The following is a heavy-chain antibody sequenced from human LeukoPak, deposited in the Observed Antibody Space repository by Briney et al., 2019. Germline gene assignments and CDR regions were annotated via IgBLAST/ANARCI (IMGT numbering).Heavy chain of an antibody. D-gene: IGHD2-2*01. J-gene: IGHJ6*02. CDR1: GFTFSSYS. CDR2: ISSSSSYI. CDR3: ARGLYCSSTSCYDYYSYYVMDV. V-gene: IGHV3-21*01. Sequence: NPGGSLRLSCAASGFTFSSYSMNWVRQAPGKGLEWVSSISSSSSYIYYADSVKGRFTISRDNAKNSLYLQMNSLRAEDTAVYYCARGLYCSSTSCYDYYSYYVMDVWGQGTTVTVSS.